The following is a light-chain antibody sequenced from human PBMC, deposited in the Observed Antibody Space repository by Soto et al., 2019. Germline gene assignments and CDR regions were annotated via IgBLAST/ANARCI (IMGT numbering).Light chain of an antibody. Sequence: QSALTQPASVSGSPGQSITISCTGTSSDVGAYNHVSWYQQHPGKAPQLIIYEVSNRPSGLSNRFSASNSGNTASLTISGLQAEDEADYYCCSYTTSSTLVFGTGTKVTV. J-gene: IGLJ1*01. CDR3: CSYTTSSTLV. V-gene: IGLV2-14*01. CDR2: EVS. CDR1: SSDVGAYNH.